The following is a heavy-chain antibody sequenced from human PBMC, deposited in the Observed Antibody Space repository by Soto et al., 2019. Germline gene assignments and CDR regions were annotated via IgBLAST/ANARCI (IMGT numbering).Heavy chain of an antibody. D-gene: IGHD6-19*01. CDR2: INSGASTT. Sequence: DVQLVESGGGLVQPGGSLRLSCAASGFTFSSSWMHWVRQAPGKGLVWVSRINSGASTTNYADSVTGRFTISRDNPKNTLYLHMDSLTADDTAVYYCARGPSGWFGYDYWGQGTLVTVSS. J-gene: IGHJ4*02. CDR1: GFTFSSSW. CDR3: ARGPSGWFGYDY. V-gene: IGHV3-74*01.